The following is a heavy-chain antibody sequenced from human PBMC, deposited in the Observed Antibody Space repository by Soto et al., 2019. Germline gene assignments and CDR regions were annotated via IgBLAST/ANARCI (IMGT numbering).Heavy chain of an antibody. J-gene: IGHJ6*02. CDR1: GGSISSSNW. CDR3: ARHTMVRGVIFHYYGMDV. Sequence: QVQLQESGPGLVKPSGTLSLTCAVSGGSISSSNWWSWVRQPPGKGLEWIGEIYHSGSTNYNPSLKGRVTISVDKSKNQFSLKLSSVTAADTAVYYCARHTMVRGVIFHYYGMDVWGQGTTVTVSS. D-gene: IGHD3-10*01. V-gene: IGHV4-4*02. CDR2: IYHSGST.